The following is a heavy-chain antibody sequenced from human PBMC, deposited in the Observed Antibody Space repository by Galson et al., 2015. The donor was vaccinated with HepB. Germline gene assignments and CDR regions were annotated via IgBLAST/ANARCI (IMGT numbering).Heavy chain of an antibody. V-gene: IGHV3-21*01. J-gene: IGHJ4*02. CDR2: ISSSSSYI. Sequence: LSCAASGFTFSSYSMNWVRQAPGKGLEWVSSISSSSSYIYYADSVKGRFTISRDNAKNSLYLQMNSLRAEDTAVYYCARDGTGTQPFDYWGQGTLVTVSS. CDR3: ARDGTGTQPFDY. D-gene: IGHD1-1*01. CDR1: GFTFSSYS.